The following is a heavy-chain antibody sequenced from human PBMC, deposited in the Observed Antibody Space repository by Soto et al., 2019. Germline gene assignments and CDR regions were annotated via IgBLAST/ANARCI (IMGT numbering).Heavy chain of an antibody. Sequence: QGQLQASGPGVVRPSQTLSLTCTVSGASISSGDHYWTWIRQPPGKGLEWIGYIYYSGSTFYNPSLNSRVTMAIDMSKSQFSLNLRSVTAADTAVYYCASSTPKDAFDLWGQGTMVIVSS. CDR1: GASISSGDHY. D-gene: IGHD6-6*01. CDR3: ASSTPKDAFDL. J-gene: IGHJ3*01. CDR2: IYYSGST. V-gene: IGHV4-30-4*01.